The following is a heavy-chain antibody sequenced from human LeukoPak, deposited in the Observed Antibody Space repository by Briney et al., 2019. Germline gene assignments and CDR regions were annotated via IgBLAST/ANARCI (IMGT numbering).Heavy chain of an antibody. CDR1: GGSFSGYY. Sequence: SETLSLTCAVYGGSFSGYYWSWIRQPPGKGLEWIGEINHCGSTNYNPSLKSRVTISVDTSKNQFSLKVTSVTAADTAVYSCARGIPKAGVLYYYYMDVWGKGTTVTVSS. CDR2: INHCGST. D-gene: IGHD2/OR15-2a*01. CDR3: ARGIPKAGVLYYYYMDV. J-gene: IGHJ6*03. V-gene: IGHV4-34*01.